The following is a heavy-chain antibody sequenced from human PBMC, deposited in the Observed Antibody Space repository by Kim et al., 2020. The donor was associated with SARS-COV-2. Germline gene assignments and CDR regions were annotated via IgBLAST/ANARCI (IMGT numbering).Heavy chain of an antibody. CDR1: GGSISSYY. Sequence: SETLSLTCTVSGGSISSYYWSWIRQPPGKGLEWIGYIYYTGSTNYNPSFKSRVTISIDSSQNQFSLKLSSVTAADTAVYYCANGRESPQSYHGMDVWGQGTTVTVSS. V-gene: IGHV4-59*03. CDR3: ANGRESPQSYHGMDV. D-gene: IGHD3-10*01. CDR2: IYYTGST. J-gene: IGHJ6*02.